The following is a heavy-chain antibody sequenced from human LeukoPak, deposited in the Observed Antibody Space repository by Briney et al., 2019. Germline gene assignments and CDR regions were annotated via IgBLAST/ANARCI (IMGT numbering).Heavy chain of an antibody. CDR3: ARELRGYMDWFDP. CDR1: GYTFTGYY. V-gene: IGHV1-2*02. CDR2: INPNSGGT. Sequence: ASVKVSCKASGYTFTGYYMHWVREAPGQGLEWMGWINPNSGGTNYAQKFQGRVTMTRDTSISTAYMELSRLRSDDTAVYYCARELRGYMDWFDPWGQGTLVTVSS. J-gene: IGHJ5*02. D-gene: IGHD2-2*02.